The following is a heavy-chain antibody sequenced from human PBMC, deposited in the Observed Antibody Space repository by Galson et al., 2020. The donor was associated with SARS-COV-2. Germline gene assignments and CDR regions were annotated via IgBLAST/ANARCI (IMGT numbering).Heavy chain of an antibody. Sequence: GESLKISCAASGFTFSSYAMSWVRQAPGKGLEWVSALSASGGSTYYAVSVQGRFTISRDNSNSTLHLQINSLRAEDTAVYYCVKDGGLWQNDFWTGYYPDCDYWGQGTLVTAPS. J-gene: IGHJ4*02. CDR3: VKDGGLWQNDFWTGYYPDCDY. V-gene: IGHV3-23*01. D-gene: IGHD3-3*01. CDR1: GFTFSSYA. CDR2: LSASGGST.